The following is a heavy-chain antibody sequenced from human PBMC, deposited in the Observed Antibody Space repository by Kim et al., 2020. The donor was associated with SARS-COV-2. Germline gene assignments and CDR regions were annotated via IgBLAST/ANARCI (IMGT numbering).Heavy chain of an antibody. CDR2: IIPIFGIA. CDR3: ARVYCSGGSCYSLHTSKNWFDP. J-gene: IGHJ5*02. CDR1: GGTFSSYA. D-gene: IGHD2-15*01. Sequence: SVKVSCKASGGTFSSYAISWVRQAPGQGLEWMGRIIPIFGIANYAQKFQGRVTITADKSTSTAYMELSSLRSEDTAVYYCARVYCSGGSCYSLHTSKNWFDPWGQGTLVTVSS. V-gene: IGHV1-69*04.